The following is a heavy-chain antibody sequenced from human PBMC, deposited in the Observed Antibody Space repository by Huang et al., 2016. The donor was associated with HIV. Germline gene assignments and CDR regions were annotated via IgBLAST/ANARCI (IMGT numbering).Heavy chain of an antibody. V-gene: IGHV4-34*02. CDR1: GGAFRGSS. CDR3: ARGFNYYASDNLGVYYFDS. J-gene: IGHJ4*02. D-gene: IGHD3-10*01. Sequence: QVQLKQWGAGLLKPSETMSLHCAVYGGAFRGSSWTWIRQFPEKGLECIGDIMRNRKDRYNPSRSARVTISTDTSKNHFSLHLTSVTAADTALYYCARGFNYYASDNLGVYYFDSWGLGTLVTVSP. CDR2: IMRNRKD.